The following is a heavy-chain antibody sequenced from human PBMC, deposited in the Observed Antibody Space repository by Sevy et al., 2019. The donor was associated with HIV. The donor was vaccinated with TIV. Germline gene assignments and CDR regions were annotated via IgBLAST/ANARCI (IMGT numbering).Heavy chain of an antibody. Sequence: GGSLRLSCAASRFTFSDYYMSWIRQAPGKGLEWVSYISSGGTTMYYADSLKGRFTISRENAKNSLYLQMNSPRAEDTAVYYCARVRYNYGSYYFDYWGQGTLVTVSS. CDR3: ARVRYNYGSYYFDY. J-gene: IGHJ4*02. CDR1: RFTFSDYY. D-gene: IGHD1-1*01. CDR2: ISSGGTTM. V-gene: IGHV3-11*01.